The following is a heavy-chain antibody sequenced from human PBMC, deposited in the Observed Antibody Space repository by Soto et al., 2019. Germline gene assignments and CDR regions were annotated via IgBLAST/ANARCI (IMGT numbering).Heavy chain of an antibody. V-gene: IGHV1-46*01. J-gene: IGHJ5*02. CDR2: INPSGGST. D-gene: IGHD6-19*01. CDR1: GYTFTSYY. Sequence: QVQLVQSGAEVKKPGASVKVSCKASGYTFTSYYMHWVRQAPGQGLEWMGIINPSGGSTSYAQKFQGRVTMTRDTSTSTVYMELSSLSSEDTAVSYCARVLGIAVAGTWVPSFHPLGQGPLVTVSS. CDR3: ARVLGIAVAGTWVPSFHP.